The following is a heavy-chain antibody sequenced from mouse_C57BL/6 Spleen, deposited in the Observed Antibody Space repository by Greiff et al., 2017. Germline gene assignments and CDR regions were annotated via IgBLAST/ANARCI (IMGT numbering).Heavy chain of an antibody. CDR2: IDPETGGT. V-gene: IGHV1-15*01. CDR1: GYTFTDYE. D-gene: IGHD1-1*01. Sequence: VQVVEPGAELVRPGASVTLSCKASGYTFTDYEMHWVKQTPVHGLEWIGAIDPETGGTAYNQKFKGKAILTADKSSSTAYMAHRSLTTEDSAVYYCTRRDYGSGNYMDYWGQGTSVTVSS. CDR3: TRRDYGSGNYMDY. J-gene: IGHJ4*01.